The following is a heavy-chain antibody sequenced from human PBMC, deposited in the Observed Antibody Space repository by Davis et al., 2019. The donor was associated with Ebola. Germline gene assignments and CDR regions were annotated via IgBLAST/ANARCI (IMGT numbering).Heavy chain of an antibody. J-gene: IGHJ5*02. CDR2: ISSSGITI. V-gene: IGHV3-48*04. CDR1: GFTFSSYS. Sequence: GESLKISCAASGFTFSSYSMNWVRQAPGKGLEWVSYISSSGITIYYADSVKGRFTISRDNAKNSLYLQMNSLKTEDTAVYYCTRPVEANWFDPWGQGTLVTVSS. D-gene: IGHD4-23*01. CDR3: TRPVEANWFDP.